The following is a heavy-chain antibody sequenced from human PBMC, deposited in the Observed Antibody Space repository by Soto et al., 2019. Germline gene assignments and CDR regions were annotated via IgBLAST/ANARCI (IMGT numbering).Heavy chain of an antibody. Sequence: QVQLQESGPGLVKPSQTLSLTCTVSGGSISSGDYYWSWIRQPPGKGLEWIGNIYHSGGTFYNPSLKSRVTISVDTSKNQFSLTLRSVSVADAVVYYCARDDSSGYFLDYWGQGTLVTVSS. CDR2: IYHSGGT. CDR3: ARDDSSGYFLDY. V-gene: IGHV4-30-4*01. J-gene: IGHJ4*01. CDR1: GGSISSGDYY. D-gene: IGHD3-22*01.